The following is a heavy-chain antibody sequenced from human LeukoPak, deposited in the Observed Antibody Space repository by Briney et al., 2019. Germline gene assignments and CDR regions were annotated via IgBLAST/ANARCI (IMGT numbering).Heavy chain of an antibody. CDR1: GGSISSSSYY. V-gene: IGHV4-39*01. CDR3: AKYGISLGYCSSTSCPTPDAFDI. Sequence: SETLSLTCTVSGGSISSSSYYWRWIRQPPGKGLEWIGSIYYSGSTYYNPSLKSRVTISVDTSKNQFSLKLSSVTAADTAVYYCAKYGISLGYCSSTSCPTPDAFDIWSQGTMVTVSS. J-gene: IGHJ3*02. CDR2: IYYSGST. D-gene: IGHD2-2*01.